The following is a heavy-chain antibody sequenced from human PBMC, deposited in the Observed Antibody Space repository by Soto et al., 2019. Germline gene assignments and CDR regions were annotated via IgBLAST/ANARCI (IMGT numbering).Heavy chain of an antibody. V-gene: IGHV1-69*13. CDR2: IIPIFGTA. Sequence: SVKVSCKASGGTFSSYAISWVRQAPGQGLEWMGGIIPIFGTANYAQKFQGRVTITADESTSTAYMELSSLRSEDTAVYYCAREATGPSQVFDYCGHGPLVTVSS. J-gene: IGHJ4*01. D-gene: IGHD1-1*01. CDR3: AREATGPSQVFDY. CDR1: GGTFSSYA.